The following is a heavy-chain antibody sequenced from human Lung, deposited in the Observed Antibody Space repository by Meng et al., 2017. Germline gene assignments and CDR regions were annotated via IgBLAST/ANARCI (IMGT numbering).Heavy chain of an antibody. D-gene: IGHD4-11*01. V-gene: IGHV4-34*01. CDR1: GGSFSDYY. CDR3: ARGPTTMAHDFDY. J-gene: IGHJ4*02. CDR2: INHSGST. Sequence: VQLEQWGAGLFEPSETLSPTCVVSGGSFSDYYWSWIRQPPGKGLEWIGEINHSGSTNYNPSLESRATISVDTSQNNLSLKLSSVTAADSAVYYCARGPTTMAHDFDYWGQGTLVTVSS.